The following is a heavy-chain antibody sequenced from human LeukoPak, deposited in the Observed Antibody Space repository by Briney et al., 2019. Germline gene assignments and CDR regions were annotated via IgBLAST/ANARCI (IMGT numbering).Heavy chain of an antibody. Sequence: PSETLSLTCAVSGGSISSSNWWSWVRQPPGKGLEWIGEIYHSGSTNYNPSLKTRVTISVDTSKNQFSLRLSSVTAADTAVYYCARDQSPVSDAFDIWGQGTMVTVYS. V-gene: IGHV4-4*02. CDR2: IYHSGST. CDR1: GGSISSSNW. CDR3: ARDQSPVSDAFDI. J-gene: IGHJ3*02.